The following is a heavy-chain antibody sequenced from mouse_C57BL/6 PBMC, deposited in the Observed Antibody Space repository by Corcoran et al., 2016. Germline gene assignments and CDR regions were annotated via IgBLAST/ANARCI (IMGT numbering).Heavy chain of an antibody. Sequence: HIQLVQSGPELKKPGETVKISCTASGYTFTTYGMSWVKQAPGKGLKGMGWINTYSGVPTYADDFKGRFAFSLETSASTAYLQINNLKNEDAATYCCARYYYGSSLDYWGEGTIITVSS. CDR2: INTYSGVP. J-gene: IGHJ2*01. CDR3: ARYYYGSSLDY. D-gene: IGHD1-1*01. CDR1: GYTFTTYG. V-gene: IGHV9-3*01.